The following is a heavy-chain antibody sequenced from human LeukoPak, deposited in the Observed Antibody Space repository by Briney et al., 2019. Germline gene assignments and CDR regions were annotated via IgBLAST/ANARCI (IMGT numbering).Heavy chain of an antibody. J-gene: IGHJ3*02. V-gene: IGHV4-39*01. CDR2: IYYSGSS. CDR3: ARHKVSGMVRGAYAFDI. Sequence: PSETLSLTCSVSGGSISSSSSYWGWIRQPPGKGLEWIGSIYYSGSSFDNPALKSRVTISVDTSKNQFSLKLSSVTAADTAVYYCARHKVSGMVRGAYAFDIWGQGTMVTVSS. D-gene: IGHD3-10*01. CDR1: GGSISSSSSY.